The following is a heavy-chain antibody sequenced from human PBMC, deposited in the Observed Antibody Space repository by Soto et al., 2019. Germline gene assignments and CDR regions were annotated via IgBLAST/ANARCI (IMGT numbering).Heavy chain of an antibody. V-gene: IGHV4-31*03. CDR2: IYYSGST. D-gene: IGHD4-17*01. CDR1: GGSISSGDYY. Sequence: SETLSLTCSVSGGSISSGDYYWSWIRQHPGKGLEWIGYIYYSGSTYYNPSLKSRVTISVDTSKNQFSLKLSSVTAADTAVYYCARGRATVVTRQRAGAFDPWGQGTMVTVSS. CDR3: ARGRATVVTRQRAGAFDP. J-gene: IGHJ5*02.